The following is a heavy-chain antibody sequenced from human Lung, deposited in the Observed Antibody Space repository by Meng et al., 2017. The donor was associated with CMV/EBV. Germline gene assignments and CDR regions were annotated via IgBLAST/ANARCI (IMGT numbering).Heavy chain of an antibody. CDR3: ARGSDYYDSSGPFDP. D-gene: IGHD3-22*01. J-gene: IGHJ5*02. V-gene: IGHV1-2*02. CDR2: INANSGGT. Sequence: ASVXVSCKAFAYTFTGYYLHWVRQAPGQGLEWMGWINANSGGTNYAQKFQGRVTMTRDTAIGTAYMSLSRLRSDDTAVYYCARGSDYYDSSGPFDPWGQGTXVTVSS. CDR1: AYTFTGYY.